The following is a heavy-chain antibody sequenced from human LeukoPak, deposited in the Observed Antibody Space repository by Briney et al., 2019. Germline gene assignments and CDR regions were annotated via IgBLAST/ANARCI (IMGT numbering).Heavy chain of an antibody. Sequence: SETLSLTCAVSGYSISSGYYWGWIRQPPGKGLEWIGTIYHSGSTYYNPSLKSRVTISVDTSKNQFSLKLSSVTAADTGVYYCAIDIRYGSGSSHIDYWGQGTLVTVSS. CDR1: GYSISSGYY. D-gene: IGHD3-10*01. CDR3: AIDIRYGSGSSHIDY. J-gene: IGHJ4*02. CDR2: IYHSGST. V-gene: IGHV4-38-2*02.